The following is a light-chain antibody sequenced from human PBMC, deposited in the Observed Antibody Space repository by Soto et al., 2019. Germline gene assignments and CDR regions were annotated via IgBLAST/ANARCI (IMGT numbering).Light chain of an antibody. V-gene: IGKV3-15*01. CDR2: DAS. J-gene: IGKJ2*01. CDR1: QSVRNN. Sequence: EIVMTQSPATLSVSPGERATLSCRASQSVRNNLAWYQQKPGQAPRLLIYDASTRATGIPARFSGSGSGTEFTPTITRLQSEDFALYSCQQYNNWPPLYTFGQGTKLEIK. CDR3: QQYNNWPPLYT.